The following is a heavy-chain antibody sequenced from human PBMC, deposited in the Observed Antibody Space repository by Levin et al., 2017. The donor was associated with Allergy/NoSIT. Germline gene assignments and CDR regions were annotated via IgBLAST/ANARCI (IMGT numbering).Heavy chain of an antibody. CDR1: GFTFSSYA. D-gene: IGHD4-11*01. V-gene: IGHV3-30-3*01. CDR2: ISYDGSNK. Sequence: GESLKISCAASGFTFSSYAMHWVRQAPGKGLEWVAVISYDGSNKYYADSVKGRFTISRDNSKNTLYLQMNSLRAEDTAVYYCAREGVMTTRSYYYGMDVWGQGTTVTVSS. J-gene: IGHJ6*02. CDR3: AREGVMTTRSYYYGMDV.